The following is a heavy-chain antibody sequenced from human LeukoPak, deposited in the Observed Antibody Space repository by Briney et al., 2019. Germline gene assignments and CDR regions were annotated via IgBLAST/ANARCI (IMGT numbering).Heavy chain of an antibody. J-gene: IGHJ4*02. D-gene: IGHD2-8*01. CDR2: ISGSGSTK. Sequence: PGGSLRLSCVASGVTFSDYYMNWIRQAPGKGLDWGSYISGSGSTKYYADSVKGRFTISRDNAKNSLYLQMNSLRAEDTAVYYCARGGYCSNVVCYTSRSLDYWGQGTLVTVSS. CDR3: ARGGYCSNVVCYTSRSLDY. CDR1: GVTFSDYY. V-gene: IGHV3-11*01.